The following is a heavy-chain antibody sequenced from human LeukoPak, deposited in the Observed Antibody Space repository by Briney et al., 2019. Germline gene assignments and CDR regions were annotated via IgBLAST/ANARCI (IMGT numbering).Heavy chain of an antibody. V-gene: IGHV3-48*01. J-gene: IGHJ4*02. CDR1: GFNFNIYS. D-gene: IGHD3-3*01. CDR2: ITSSSSTI. Sequence: GGSLRLSCAASGFNFNIYSMNWVRQAPGKGLEWVSYITSSSSTIYYADSVRGRFIISRDNAKKSVYLQLNSLRADDTAVYYCARSTEWYADYWGQGTLVTVSS. CDR3: ARSTEWYADY.